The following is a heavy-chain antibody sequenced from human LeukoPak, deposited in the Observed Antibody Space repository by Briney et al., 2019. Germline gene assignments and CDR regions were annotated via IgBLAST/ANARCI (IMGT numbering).Heavy chain of an antibody. Sequence: GGSLRLSCAASGFTSTSYAMSWVRQAPGKGLEWVSYISSSGSTIYYADSVKGRFTISRDNAKNSLYLQMNSLRAEDTAVYYCAELGITMIGGVWGKGTTVTISS. V-gene: IGHV3-48*03. CDR2: ISSSGSTI. CDR3: AELGITMIGGV. CDR1: GFTSTSYA. J-gene: IGHJ6*04. D-gene: IGHD3-10*02.